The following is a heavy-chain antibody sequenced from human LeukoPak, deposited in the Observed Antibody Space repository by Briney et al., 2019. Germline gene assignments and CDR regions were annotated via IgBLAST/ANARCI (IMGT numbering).Heavy chain of an antibody. CDR2: IYSGGST. Sequence: PGGSLRLSCAASGFTFSPYTMTWVRRAPGKGLEWVSVIYSGGSTYYADSVKGRFTISRDNSKNTLYLQMNSLRAEDTAVYYCARVGMAADAFDIWGQGTMVTVSS. V-gene: IGHV3-66*01. CDR3: ARVGMAADAFDI. D-gene: IGHD5-24*01. CDR1: GFTFSPYT. J-gene: IGHJ3*02.